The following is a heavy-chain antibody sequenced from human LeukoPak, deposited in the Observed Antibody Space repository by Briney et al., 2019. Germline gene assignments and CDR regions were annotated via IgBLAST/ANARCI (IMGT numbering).Heavy chain of an antibody. CDR1: GFTVSSNY. V-gene: IGHV3-66*01. J-gene: IGHJ4*02. Sequence: GGSLRLSCAASGFTVSSNYVSWVRQAPGKGLEWVSVIYSGGSTYYADSVKGRFTISRDNSKNTLYLQMNSLRAEDTAVYYCARESLGSSGYYRDYWGQGTLVTVSS. CDR2: IYSGGST. CDR3: ARESLGSSGYYRDY. D-gene: IGHD3-22*01.